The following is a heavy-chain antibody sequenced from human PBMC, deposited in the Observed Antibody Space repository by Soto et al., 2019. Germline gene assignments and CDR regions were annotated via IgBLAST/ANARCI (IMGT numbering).Heavy chain of an antibody. CDR3: ATGSREKYSSSWYGNNWFDP. J-gene: IGHJ5*02. Sequence: ASVKVSCKVSGYTLTELSMYWVRQAPGKGLEWMGGFDPEDGETIYAQKFQGRDTMTEDTSTDTAYMELSSLRSEDTAVYYCATGSREKYSSSWYGNNWFDPWGQGTLVTVSS. CDR2: FDPEDGET. D-gene: IGHD6-13*01. CDR1: GYTLTELS. V-gene: IGHV1-24*01.